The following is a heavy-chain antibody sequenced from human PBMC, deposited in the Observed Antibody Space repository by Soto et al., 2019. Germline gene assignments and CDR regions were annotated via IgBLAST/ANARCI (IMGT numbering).Heavy chain of an antibody. Sequence: EVPLVESGGGLVQPGRSLRLSCAASGFTFDDYAMHWVRQAPGKGLEWVSGISWNSGSIGYADSVKGRFTISRDNAKNSLYLQMNSLRAEDTSLYYCAKAVTEQQLALFDYWGQGTLVTVSS. CDR1: GFTFDDYA. CDR3: AKAVTEQQLALFDY. V-gene: IGHV3-9*01. J-gene: IGHJ4*02. CDR2: ISWNSGSI. D-gene: IGHD6-13*01.